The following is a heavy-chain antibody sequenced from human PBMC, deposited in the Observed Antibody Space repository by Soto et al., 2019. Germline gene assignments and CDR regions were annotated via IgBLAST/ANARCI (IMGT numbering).Heavy chain of an antibody. Sequence: VQLVESGAEVKKPGSSVKVSCTASGDTFSSYAINWVRQAPGQGLEWMGGIIPMFGTANYAQKFKGRVTITAGESTSTVYMELSSLRSEDTAVYYCARVGPAHYYDSSGYYSPLDYWGQGTLVTVSS. CDR2: IIPMFGTA. CDR3: ARVGPAHYYDSSGYYSPLDY. J-gene: IGHJ4*02. D-gene: IGHD3-22*01. CDR1: GDTFSSYA. V-gene: IGHV1-69*01.